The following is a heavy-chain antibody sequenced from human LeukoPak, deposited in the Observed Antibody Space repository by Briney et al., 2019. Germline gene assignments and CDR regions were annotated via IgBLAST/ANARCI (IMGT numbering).Heavy chain of an antibody. Sequence: PGGSLRLSCTASGFNFSDYTMTWVRQAPGKGLEWVSSLSGASDYIYYADSVKGRFTIARDNAGKSVYLQMHSLRIEDTAVYYCARVSSGGGYYFNYWGQGTLVTVSS. CDR3: ARVSSGGGYYFNY. D-gene: IGHD6-19*01. CDR1: GFNFSDYT. CDR2: LSGASDYI. J-gene: IGHJ4*02. V-gene: IGHV3-21*01.